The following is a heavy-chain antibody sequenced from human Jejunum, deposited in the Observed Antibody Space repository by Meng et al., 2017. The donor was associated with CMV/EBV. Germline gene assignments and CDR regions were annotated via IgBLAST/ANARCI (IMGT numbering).Heavy chain of an antibody. CDR3: ARGRYELIWGLIDP. CDR2: INPNTGGT. J-gene: IGHJ5*02. Sequence: QVQLVTSGAEVKKPGASVKVSCKSSGYTFTGYYIHWVRQAPGQGLEWMGWINPNTGGTKYAQKFQGWVTLTRDTSISTAYMELSRLRSDDTAVYYCARGRYELIWGLIDPWGQGTLVTVSS. CDR1: GYTFTGYY. V-gene: IGHV1-2*04. D-gene: IGHD1-1*01.